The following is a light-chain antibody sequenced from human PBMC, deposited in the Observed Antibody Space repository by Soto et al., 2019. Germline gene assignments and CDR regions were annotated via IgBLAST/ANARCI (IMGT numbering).Light chain of an antibody. Sequence: DIVMTQSPSTLSVSPGDRAILSCRASQFIGDNLAWYQQKSGQAPRLLIYGAATRATAIPARFSGSRSGTEFTITISGLQSEDVAIYYCQQYSNWPPWTFGQGTRVDIK. CDR3: QQYSNWPPWT. CDR2: GAA. CDR1: QFIGDN. J-gene: IGKJ1*01. V-gene: IGKV3-15*01.